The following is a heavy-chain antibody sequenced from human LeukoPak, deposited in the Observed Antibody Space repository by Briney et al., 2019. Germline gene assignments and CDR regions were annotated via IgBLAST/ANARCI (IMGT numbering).Heavy chain of an antibody. J-gene: IGHJ4*02. V-gene: IGHV3-21*06. Sequence: GGSLRLSCAASGFTFSSYSMNWVRQAPGKGLEWVSSISSSSSYIYYADSVKGRFTISRDNSKNTLYLQMNSLRAEDTALYYCARGAEIALLYYFDYWGQGNLVTVSS. CDR2: ISSSSSYI. CDR1: GFTFSSYS. CDR3: ARGAEIALLYYFDY. D-gene: IGHD2/OR15-2a*01.